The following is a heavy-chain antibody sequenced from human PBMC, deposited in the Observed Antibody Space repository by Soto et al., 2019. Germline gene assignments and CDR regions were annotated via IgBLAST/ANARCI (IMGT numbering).Heavy chain of an antibody. V-gene: IGHV4-39*01. CDR3: ARQARIAARPRWFDP. Sequence: SETLSVTCTVSGGSISSSSYYWGWIRQPPGKGLEWIGSIYYSGSTYYNPSLKSRVTISVDTSKNQFSLKLSSVTAADTAVYYCARQARIAARPRWFDPWGQGTLVTVSS. J-gene: IGHJ5*02. CDR1: GGSISSSSYY. CDR2: IYYSGST. D-gene: IGHD6-6*01.